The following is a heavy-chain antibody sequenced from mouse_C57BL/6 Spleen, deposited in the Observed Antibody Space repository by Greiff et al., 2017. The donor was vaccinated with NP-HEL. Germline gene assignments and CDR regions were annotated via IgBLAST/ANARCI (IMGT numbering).Heavy chain of an antibody. V-gene: IGHV1-18*01. D-gene: IGHD1-1*01. CDR1: GYTFTDYN. J-gene: IGHJ3*01. CDR3: ARNYGSSYRAWFAY. Sequence: EVQLQQSGPELVKPGASVKIPCKASGYTFTDYNMDWVKQSHGKSLEWIGDINPNNGGTIYNQKFKGKATLTVDKSSSTAYMELRSLTSEDTAVYYCARNYGSSYRAWFAYWGQGTLVTVSA. CDR2: INPNNGGT.